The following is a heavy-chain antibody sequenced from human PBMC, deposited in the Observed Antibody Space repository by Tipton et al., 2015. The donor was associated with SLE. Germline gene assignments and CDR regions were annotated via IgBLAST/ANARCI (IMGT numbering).Heavy chain of an antibody. D-gene: IGHD3-10*01. Sequence: LRLSCAVYGGSFSGYYWSWIRQPPGKGVEWIGEINHSGSTNYNPSLKSRVTISVDTSKNQFSLKLSSVTAADTAVYYCARRFRGGPLSMDVWGQGTTVTVSS. CDR3: ARRFRGGPLSMDV. CDR2: INHSGST. J-gene: IGHJ6*02. V-gene: IGHV4-34*01. CDR1: GGSFSGYY.